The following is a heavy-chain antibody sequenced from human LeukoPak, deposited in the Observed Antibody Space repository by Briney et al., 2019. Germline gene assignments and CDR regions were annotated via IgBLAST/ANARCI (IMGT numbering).Heavy chain of an antibody. V-gene: IGHV4-59*01. CDR1: GGSISSYY. Sequence: SETLSLTCTVSGGSISSYYWSWIRQPPGKGLEWIGYIYYSGSTNYNPSLKSRVTISVDTSKNQFSLKLSSVTAADTAVYYCARGIVVAPAAFTRYYYYYMDVWGKGTTVTVSS. CDR3: ARGIVVAPAAFTRYYYYYMDV. CDR2: IYYSGST. D-gene: IGHD2-2*01. J-gene: IGHJ6*03.